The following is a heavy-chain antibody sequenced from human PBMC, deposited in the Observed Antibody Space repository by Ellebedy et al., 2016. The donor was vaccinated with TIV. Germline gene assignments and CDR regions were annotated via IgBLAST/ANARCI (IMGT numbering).Heavy chain of an antibody. CDR1: GFTFSRHW. V-gene: IGHV3-7*03. CDR3: ARIVQPEVPDTVVTVESWFDP. J-gene: IGHJ5*02. Sequence: PGGSLRLSCAASGFTFSRHWMNWVRQAPGKGLEWVANIKQDGSENYYVDSVKGRFTISRDNAKHSLYLQMNSLRAEDTAVYYCARIVQPEVPDTVVTVESWFDPWGQGTLVTVSS. CDR2: IKQDGSEN. D-gene: IGHD2-2*01.